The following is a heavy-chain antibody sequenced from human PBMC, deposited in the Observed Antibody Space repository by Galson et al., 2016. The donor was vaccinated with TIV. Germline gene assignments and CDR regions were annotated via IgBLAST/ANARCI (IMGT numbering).Heavy chain of an antibody. CDR2: ISDGGNT. Sequence: SLRLSCAASGLSVSINYMTWVRQAPGKGLEWVSLISDGGNTYYADSVKGRFTISRDNSKNTIYLQMNTRRIEVTAVYFCARDRVVDATYYYYYYGMDVWGQGTAVTVSS. J-gene: IGHJ6*02. D-gene: IGHD2-15*01. V-gene: IGHV3-66*02. CDR3: ARDRVVDATYYYYYYGMDV. CDR1: GLSVSINY.